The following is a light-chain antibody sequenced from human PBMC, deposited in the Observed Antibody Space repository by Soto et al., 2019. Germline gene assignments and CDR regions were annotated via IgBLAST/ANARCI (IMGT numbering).Light chain of an antibody. V-gene: IGKV3-11*01. CDR2: DAS. CDR1: QSVSSY. Sequence: EIVLTQSPATLSLSPGERATLSCRASQSVSSYLAWCQQKPGQAPRLLIYDASNRATGIPARFSGSGSGTDFTLTISSLEPEDFAVYYCQQRSNSLGFGGGTKVEIK. J-gene: IGKJ4*01. CDR3: QQRSNSLG.